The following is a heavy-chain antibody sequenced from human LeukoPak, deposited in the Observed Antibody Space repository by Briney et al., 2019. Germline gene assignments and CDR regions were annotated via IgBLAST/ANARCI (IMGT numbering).Heavy chain of an antibody. CDR3: ARRHWGPIDY. D-gene: IGHD7-27*01. CDR1: GGSISSYY. Sequence: SETLSLTCTVSGGSISSYYWSWIRQPPGKGLEWVAHIYYSGGTNYNPSLKIRVNISEDTSYTQLSLKRSAVTAADTGVYYCARRHWGPIDYWGRGTRVTVSS. V-gene: IGHV4-59*08. CDR2: IYYSGGT. J-gene: IGHJ4*02.